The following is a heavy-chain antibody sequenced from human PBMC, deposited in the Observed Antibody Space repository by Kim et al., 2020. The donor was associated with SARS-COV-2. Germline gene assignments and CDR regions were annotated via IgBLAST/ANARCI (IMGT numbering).Heavy chain of an antibody. D-gene: IGHD3-22*01. V-gene: IGHV3-23*01. Sequence: GGSLRLSCAASGFTFSSYAMSWVRQAPGKGLEWVSAISGSGGSTYYADSVKGRFTISRDNSKNTLYLQMNSLRAEDTAVYYCAKDHYYDSSGYYPLDAFDIWGQGTMVTVSS. CDR3: AKDHYYDSSGYYPLDAFDI. CDR1: GFTFSSYA. CDR2: ISGSGGST. J-gene: IGHJ3*02.